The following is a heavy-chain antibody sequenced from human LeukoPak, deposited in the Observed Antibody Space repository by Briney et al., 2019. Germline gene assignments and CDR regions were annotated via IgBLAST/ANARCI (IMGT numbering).Heavy chain of an antibody. CDR3: TREPVAGGLPADY. CDR2: IRSKAYGGTT. D-gene: IGHD6-19*01. CDR1: GFTFGDYA. V-gene: IGHV3-49*03. Sequence: GGSLRLSCTASGFTFGDYAMSWFRQAPGKGLEWVGFIRSKAYGGTTEYAASVKGRFTISRDDSKSIAYLQMNSLKTEDTAVYYCTREPVAGGLPADYWGQGTLVTVSS. J-gene: IGHJ4*02.